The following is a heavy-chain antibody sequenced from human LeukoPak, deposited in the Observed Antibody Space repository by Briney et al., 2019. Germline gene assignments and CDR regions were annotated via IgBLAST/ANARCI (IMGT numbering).Heavy chain of an antibody. Sequence: SETLSLTCTVSGGSISSSSYYWGWIRQPPGKGLEWIGSIYYSGSAYYNPSLKSRVTISVDTSKNLFSLKLSSVTAADTAVYYCARSSGYSSSGGLNWFDTWGQGTLVTVSS. CDR1: GGSISSSSYY. J-gene: IGHJ5*02. CDR2: IYYSGSA. CDR3: ARSSGYSSSGGLNWFDT. D-gene: IGHD6-13*01. V-gene: IGHV4-39*01.